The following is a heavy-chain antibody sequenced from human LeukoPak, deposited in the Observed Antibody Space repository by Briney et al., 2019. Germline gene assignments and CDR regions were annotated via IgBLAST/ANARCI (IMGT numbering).Heavy chain of an antibody. V-gene: IGHV4-59*08. J-gene: IGHJ2*01. D-gene: IGHD6-19*01. CDR2: SYYSGST. Sequence: SETLSLTCTVSGGSISSYYWSWIRQPPRKGLEWIGYSYYSGSTNYNPSLKGRITISVGTSKNQFSLKLSSVTAADTAVYYCARQGSDWSFDLWGRGTLVTVSS. CDR3: ARQGSDWSFDL. CDR1: GGSISSYY.